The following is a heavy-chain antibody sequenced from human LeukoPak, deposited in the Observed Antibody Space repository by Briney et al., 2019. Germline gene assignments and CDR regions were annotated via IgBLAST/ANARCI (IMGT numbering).Heavy chain of an antibody. Sequence: ASVKVSCKASGYTFTGYYMHWVRQAPGQGLEWMGRINPNSGGTNYAQKFQGRVTMTRDTSISTAYMERSRLRSDDTAVYYYARDAGIVGATGDYWGQGTLVTVSS. D-gene: IGHD1-26*01. V-gene: IGHV1-2*06. J-gene: IGHJ4*02. CDR1: GYTFTGYY. CDR3: ARDAGIVGATGDY. CDR2: INPNSGGT.